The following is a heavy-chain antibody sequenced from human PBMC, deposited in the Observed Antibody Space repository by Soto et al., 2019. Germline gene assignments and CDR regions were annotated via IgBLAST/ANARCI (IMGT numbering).Heavy chain of an antibody. CDR2: IKHDGSDI. CDR3: ARDPYGNGYGAFDI. CDR1: GFTFSDYW. J-gene: IGHJ3*02. D-gene: IGHD3-22*01. Sequence: GGSLRLSXAASGFTFSDYWMSWVCLSPGKGLEWVANIKHDGSDIRYVDSVKGRFTMSRDNAENSLYLQMSSLGAEDTAMYYCARDPYGNGYGAFDIWGQGTMVTVSS. V-gene: IGHV3-7*03.